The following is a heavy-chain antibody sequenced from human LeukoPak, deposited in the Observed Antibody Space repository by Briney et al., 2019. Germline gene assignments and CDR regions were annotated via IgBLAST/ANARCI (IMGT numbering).Heavy chain of an antibody. V-gene: IGHV1-46*01. CDR2: INPSGGST. Sequence: SXXVSCKASGYTFTSYYMHWVRQAPGQGLEWMGIINPSGGSTSYAQTFHGRVTMTRDTSTSTVYMELSSLRSEDTAVYYCARVDSAGLDAFDIWGQGTMVTVSS. D-gene: IGHD5-18*01. J-gene: IGHJ3*02. CDR1: GYTFTSYY. CDR3: ARVDSAGLDAFDI.